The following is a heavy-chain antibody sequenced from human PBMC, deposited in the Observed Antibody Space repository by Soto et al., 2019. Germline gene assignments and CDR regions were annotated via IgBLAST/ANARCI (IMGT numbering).Heavy chain of an antibody. CDR2: ISTDNGNT. Sequence: ASVKVSCKASGYTFTSSGISWVRQAPGQGLEWMGWISTDNGNTKYAQHLQGRVTITADKSTSTAYMELSSLRSEDTAVYYCARDPNYYDSSGYYDAFDIWGQGTMVT. CDR1: GYTFTSSG. J-gene: IGHJ3*02. D-gene: IGHD3-22*01. CDR3: ARDPNYYDSSGYYDAFDI. V-gene: IGHV1-18*01.